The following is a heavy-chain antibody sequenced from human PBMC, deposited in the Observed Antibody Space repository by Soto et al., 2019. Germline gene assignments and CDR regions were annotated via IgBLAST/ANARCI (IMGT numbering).Heavy chain of an antibody. CDR3: ARITVAGYFDY. V-gene: IGHV1-3*01. CDR1: GYTFIRYG. D-gene: IGHD6-19*01. Sequence: QVQLVQSGAEVKKPGASVKASCMASGYTFIRYGIHWMRQAPGQRPEWMGWINAANGNVKYSEKFQGRVSITRDTSARAAYMELRSLRTEDTAVYYCARITVAGYFDYWGQGTEVTVSS. J-gene: IGHJ4*02. CDR2: INAANGNV.